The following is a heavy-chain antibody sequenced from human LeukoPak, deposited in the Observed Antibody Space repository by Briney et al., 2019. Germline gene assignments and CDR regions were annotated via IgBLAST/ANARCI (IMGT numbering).Heavy chain of an antibody. CDR1: GFTFSNAW. V-gene: IGHV3-23*01. CDR2: ISGSGGST. CDR3: AKVSQYSSSKQFQH. Sequence: GGSLRLSCAASGFTFSNAWMSWVRQAPGKGLEWVSAISGSGGSTYYADSVKGRFTISRDNSKNTLYLQMNSLRAEDTAVYYCAKVSQYSSSKQFQHWGQGTLVTVSS. J-gene: IGHJ1*01. D-gene: IGHD6-13*01.